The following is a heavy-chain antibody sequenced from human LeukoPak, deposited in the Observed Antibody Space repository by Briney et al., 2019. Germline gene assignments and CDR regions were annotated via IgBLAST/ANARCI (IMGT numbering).Heavy chain of an antibody. CDR3: ARGGDYGDLGSSFDI. Sequence: AGGSLRLSCAASGFTFSSYAMHWVRQAPGKGLEWVAVISYDGSNKYYADSVKGRFTISRDNSKNTLYLQMNSLRAEDTAVYYCARGGDYGDLGSSFDIWGQGTMVTVSS. CDR2: ISYDGSNK. D-gene: IGHD4-17*01. CDR1: GFTFSSYA. V-gene: IGHV3-30*04. J-gene: IGHJ3*02.